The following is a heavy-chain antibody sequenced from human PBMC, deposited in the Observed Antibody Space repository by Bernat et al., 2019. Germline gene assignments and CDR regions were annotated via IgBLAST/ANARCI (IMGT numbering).Heavy chain of an antibody. J-gene: IGHJ4*02. Sequence: EVQLVESGGGLVQPGGSLRLSCAASGFTFSSYWMHWVRQAPGKGLVWVSRINSDGSSTSYADSVKGRFTISRDNAKNSLYLQMNSLRAEDTAVYYCAREGAGYSSGWYSGDYFDYWGQGTLVTVSS. CDR2: INSDGSST. CDR3: AREGAGYSSGWYSGDYFDY. D-gene: IGHD6-19*01. V-gene: IGHV3-74*01. CDR1: GFTFSSYW.